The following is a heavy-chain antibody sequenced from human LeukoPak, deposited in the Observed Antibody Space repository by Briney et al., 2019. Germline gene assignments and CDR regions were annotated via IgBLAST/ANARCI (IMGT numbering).Heavy chain of an antibody. CDR1: GFTFSSYA. D-gene: IGHD5-18*01. CDR2: ISGSGGST. CDR3: AKSVRKSGWVQLWLFFDY. Sequence: GGSLRLSCAASGFTFSSYAMSWVRQAPGKGLEWVSAISGSGGSTYYADSVKGRFTISRDNSKNTLYLQMNSLRAEDTAVYYCAKSVRKSGWVQLWLFFDYWGQGPLVTVSS. J-gene: IGHJ4*02. V-gene: IGHV3-23*01.